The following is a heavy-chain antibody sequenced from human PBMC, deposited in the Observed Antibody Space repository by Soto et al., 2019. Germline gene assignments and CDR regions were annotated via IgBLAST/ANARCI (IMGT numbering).Heavy chain of an antibody. Sequence: SGPTLVNPTQTLTLACTFSGFSLSTSGMCVSWIRQPPGEALEWLALIDWDDDKYYSTSLKTRLTISKDTSKNQVVLTMTNMDPVDTATYYCARFQWPENGMDVWGQGTTVTVSS. V-gene: IGHV2-70*01. CDR2: IDWDDDK. CDR3: ARFQWPENGMDV. CDR1: GFSLSTSGMC. J-gene: IGHJ6*02. D-gene: IGHD6-19*01.